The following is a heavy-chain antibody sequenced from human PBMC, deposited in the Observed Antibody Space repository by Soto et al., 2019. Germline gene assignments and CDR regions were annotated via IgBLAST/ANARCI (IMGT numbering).Heavy chain of an antibody. CDR2: IYYSGST. Sequence: SETLSLTCTVSGGSISSSIFYWGWIRQLPGKGLEWIGSIYYSGSTYYNPSLKSRVTISVDTSKNQFSLKLSSVTAADTAVYYCARVGSISETLDYWGQGTLVTVPQ. CDR3: ARVGSISETLDY. J-gene: IGHJ4*02. V-gene: IGHV4-39*01. CDR1: GGSISSSIFY. D-gene: IGHD5-12*01.